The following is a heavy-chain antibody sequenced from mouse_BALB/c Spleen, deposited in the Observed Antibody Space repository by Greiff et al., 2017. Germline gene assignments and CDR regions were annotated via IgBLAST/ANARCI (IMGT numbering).Heavy chain of an antibody. CDR1: GFTFSSFG. CDR3: APEGAWFAY. Sequence: EVKVVESGGGLVQPGGSRKLSCAASGFTFSSFGMHWVRQAPEKGLEWVAYISSGSSTIYYADTVKGRFTISRDNPKNTLFLQMTSLRSEDTAMYYCAPEGAWFAYWGQGTLVTVSA. J-gene: IGHJ3*01. V-gene: IGHV5-17*02. CDR2: ISSGSSTI.